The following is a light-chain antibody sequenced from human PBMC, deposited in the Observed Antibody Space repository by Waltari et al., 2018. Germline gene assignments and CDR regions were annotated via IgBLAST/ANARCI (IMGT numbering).Light chain of an antibody. J-gene: IGLJ2*01. V-gene: IGLV2-14*01. Sequence: QSALTQPASVSGSPGQSITISCTGTSSDVGGYNYVSWYQPHPGKAPKLIIYEVSKRPLGVSLRFAGSKSGNTASLTSAGRQAEDEADYYCHSHTSSITTVIFGGGTKLTV. CDR2: EVS. CDR1: SSDVGGYNY. CDR3: HSHTSSITTVI.